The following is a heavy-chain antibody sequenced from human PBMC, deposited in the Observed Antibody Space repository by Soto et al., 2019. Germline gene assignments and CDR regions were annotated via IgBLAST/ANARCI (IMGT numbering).Heavy chain of an antibody. J-gene: IGHJ5*02. CDR1: GGSISRYY. V-gene: IGHV4-4*07. Sequence: QVPLQESGPGLVKPSETLSLTCTVSGGSISRYYWNWLRQPAGKGLEWIGRIYTSGPTNYNPSLKSRVTMSIDTSKNHCSLELSSVTAADTAVYYCARALLSGSSVSLVYNWLDPWGQGTLVTVSS. D-gene: IGHD6-6*01. CDR2: IYTSGPT. CDR3: ARALLSGSSVSLVYNWLDP.